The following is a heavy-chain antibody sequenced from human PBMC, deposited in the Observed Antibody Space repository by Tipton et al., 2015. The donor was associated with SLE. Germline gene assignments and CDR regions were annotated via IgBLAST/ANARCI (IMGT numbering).Heavy chain of an antibody. V-gene: IGHV4-59*12. CDR3: ASDEHGEYVFDF. J-gene: IGHJ4*02. CDR2: VNYIGST. CDR1: GVSISSYV. Sequence: TLSLTCTVSGVSISSYVWSWIRQPPGTGLEWIGYVNYIGSTNYNPSLRSRVTISVDRSKNQFSLNLRSVTAADTAVYYCASDEHGEYVFDFWGQGTLVTVSS. D-gene: IGHD2-2*01.